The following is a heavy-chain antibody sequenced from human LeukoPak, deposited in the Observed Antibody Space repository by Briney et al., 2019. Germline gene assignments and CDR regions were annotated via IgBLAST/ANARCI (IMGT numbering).Heavy chain of an antibody. CDR3: ARGGWRGLDGYFDL. CDR2: ISSSSSTI. Sequence: GGSLRLSCAASGFTFSNYSMNWVRQAPGKGLEWVSYISSSSSTIYYADSVKGRFTISRDNAKNTLYLQMNSLRAEDMAVYYCARGGWRGLDGYFDLWGRGTLVTVSS. J-gene: IGHJ2*01. V-gene: IGHV3-48*04. D-gene: IGHD6-19*01. CDR1: GFTFSNYS.